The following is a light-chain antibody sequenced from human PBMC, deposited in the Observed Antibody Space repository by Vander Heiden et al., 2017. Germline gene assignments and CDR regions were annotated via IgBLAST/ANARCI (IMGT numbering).Light chain of an antibody. J-gene: IGKJ4*01. CDR1: QSIGVY. V-gene: IGKV1-39*01. Sequence: DIQMTQYPSSLAASLGDKCTIPRRTSQSIGVYLNWYQQKPGKAPNLLIYIASSLQTGVPPRFSGSGSGIDFTLTISRLQLEDSATYYRQQTYNTPHTFGGGTKVEIK. CDR3: QQTYNTPHT. CDR2: IAS.